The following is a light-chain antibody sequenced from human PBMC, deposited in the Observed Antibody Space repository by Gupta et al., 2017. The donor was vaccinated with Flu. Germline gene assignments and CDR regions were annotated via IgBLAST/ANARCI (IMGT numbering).Light chain of an antibody. Sequence: SPATLSVSPGERATLSCRASQSVDNYLAWYQHKPGQAPRLLIFDATNRATGIPTRFSGSGSGTDFTLTISSLEPEDFAVYYCQQRSKWLTFGGGTKVE. CDR2: DAT. V-gene: IGKV3-11*01. CDR1: QSVDNY. CDR3: QQRSKWLT. J-gene: IGKJ4*01.